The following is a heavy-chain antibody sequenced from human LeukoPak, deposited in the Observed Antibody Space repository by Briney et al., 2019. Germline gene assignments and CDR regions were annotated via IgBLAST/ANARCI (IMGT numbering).Heavy chain of an antibody. CDR1: GGTFSSYA. D-gene: IGHD4-17*01. CDR3: ASDKKERYGEGYYYYYMDV. V-gene: IGHV1-69*05. J-gene: IGHJ6*03. CDR2: IISIFGTA. Sequence: SVKVSCKASGGTFSSYAISWVRQAPGQGLEWMGRIISIFGTANYAQKFQGRVTITTDESTSTAYMELSSLRSEDTAVYYCASDKKERYGEGYYYYYMDVWGKGTTVTVSS.